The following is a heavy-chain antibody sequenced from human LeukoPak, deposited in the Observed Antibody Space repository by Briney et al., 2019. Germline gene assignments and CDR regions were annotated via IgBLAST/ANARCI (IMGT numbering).Heavy chain of an antibody. J-gene: IGHJ4*02. Sequence: PGGSLRLSCAASGFTFSSCAMSWVRQAPGMGLEWVSAISGSGGSTYYAGSVKGRFTISRDNSKNTLFLQMNSLRAEDTAVYYCAKGTYSSSPRDYWGQGTLVTVSS. CDR1: GFTFSSCA. CDR3: AKGTYSSSPRDY. CDR2: ISGSGGST. D-gene: IGHD6-6*01. V-gene: IGHV3-23*01.